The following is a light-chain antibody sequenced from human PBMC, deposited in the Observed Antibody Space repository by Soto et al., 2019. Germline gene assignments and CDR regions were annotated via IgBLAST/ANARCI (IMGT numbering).Light chain of an antibody. CDR1: QSISSNY. V-gene: IGKV3-20*01. J-gene: IGKJ1*01. Sequence: ETALTQSPGTLSLSPGERATLSCRASQSISSNYLAWYQQKPRQAPRLLIYGASSRATGIPDRFSGSGSGTDFTLTISRLEPEDSAIYYCQQYVSWTFGQGTKVEI. CDR3: QQYVSWT. CDR2: GAS.